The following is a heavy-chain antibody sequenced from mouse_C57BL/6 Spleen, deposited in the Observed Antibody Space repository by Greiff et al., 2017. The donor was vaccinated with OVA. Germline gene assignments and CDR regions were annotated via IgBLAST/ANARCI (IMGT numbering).Heavy chain of an antibody. J-gene: IGHJ4*01. CDR2: ILPGSGST. Sequence: VQLQQSGAELMKPGASVKLSCKATGYTFTGYWIEWVKQRPGHGLEWIGEILPGSGSTNYNEKFKGKATFTADTSSNTAYMQLSSLTTEDSAIYYCARSEANYDYDVGAMDYWGQGTSVTVSS. V-gene: IGHV1-9*01. D-gene: IGHD2-4*01. CDR3: ARSEANYDYDVGAMDY. CDR1: GYTFTGYW.